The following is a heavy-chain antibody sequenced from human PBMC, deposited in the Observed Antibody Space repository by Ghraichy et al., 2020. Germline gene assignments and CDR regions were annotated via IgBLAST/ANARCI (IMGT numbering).Heavy chain of an antibody. Sequence: SETLSLTCAFYRGSYFDYIWGWIRQPPGKGLEWIGEVDHNGHTRYSPSLESRVSISLDKSKNQFSLMLNSVTAADTAMYYCASFWLEWQQQSFEYWDQGALVTVSS. V-gene: IGHV4-34*01. J-gene: IGHJ4*02. CDR1: RGSYFDYI. CDR2: VDHNGHT. D-gene: IGHD6-13*01. CDR3: ASFWLEWQQQSFEY.